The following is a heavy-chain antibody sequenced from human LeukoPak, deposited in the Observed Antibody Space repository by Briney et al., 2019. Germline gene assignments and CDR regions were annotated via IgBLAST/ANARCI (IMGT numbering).Heavy chain of an antibody. CDR1: GFTFNSYT. D-gene: IGHD3-16*01. V-gene: IGHV3-48*01. CDR3: TKDLAN. Sequence: GGSLRLSCVASGFTFNSYTMYWVRQAPGKGPEWVSYISAGGTETYYADSVQGRFSISRDSAKNSLYLQMNNLRAEDTGVYYCTKDLANWGHGTRVTVST. CDR2: ISAGGTET. J-gene: IGHJ4*01.